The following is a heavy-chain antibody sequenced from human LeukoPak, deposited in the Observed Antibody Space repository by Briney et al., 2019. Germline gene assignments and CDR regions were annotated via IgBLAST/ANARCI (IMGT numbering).Heavy chain of an antibody. V-gene: IGHV4-59*08. CDR1: GGSISSYY. D-gene: IGHD3-3*01. CDR2: IYYSGST. J-gene: IGHJ4*02. CDR3: ARTYDFWSGYYLY. Sequence: SETLSLTCTVSGGSISSYYWSWIRQPPGKGLEWIGYIYYSGSTNYNPSLKSRVTISVDTSKNQSSLKLSSVTAADTAVYYCARTYDFWSGYYLYWGQGTLVTVSS.